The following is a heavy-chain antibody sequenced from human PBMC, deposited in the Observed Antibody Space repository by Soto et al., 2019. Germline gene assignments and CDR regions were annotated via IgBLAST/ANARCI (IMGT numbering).Heavy chain of an antibody. CDR1: GYTFITYF. CDR3: AVGEGEEYFQH. CDR2: INPSGGST. V-gene: IGHV1-46*01. J-gene: IGHJ1*01. D-gene: IGHD4-17*01. Sequence: ASVKVSCKASGYTFITYFMHWVRQAPGQGLEWMGIINPSGGSTSYAQKFQGRVTMTRDTSTSTAYMELSSLRSEDTAVYYCAVGEGEEYFQHWGQGTLVTVSS.